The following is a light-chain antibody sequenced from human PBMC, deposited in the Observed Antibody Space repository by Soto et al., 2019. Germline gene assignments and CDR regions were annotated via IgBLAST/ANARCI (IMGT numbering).Light chain of an antibody. CDR2: GAS. J-gene: IGKJ1*01. CDR3: QQYGSSGT. Sequence: IVLTQSPCTLSFSPWDRSTLSFMASQSVAANYSAWFQQKPGQPPRLLIYGASTRATGIPDRFSGGGSGTDFTLTISRLEPEDFAVYYCQQYGSSGTFGQGTKVDIK. CDR1: QSVAANY. V-gene: IGKV3-20*01.